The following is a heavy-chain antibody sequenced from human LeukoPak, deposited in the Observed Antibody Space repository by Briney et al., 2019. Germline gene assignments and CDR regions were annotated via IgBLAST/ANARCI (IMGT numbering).Heavy chain of an antibody. V-gene: IGHV4-59*01. D-gene: IGHD3-3*01. CDR2: FQYGGNS. CDR1: GSSITAFY. J-gene: IGHJ6*03. Sequence: SETLSLTCNVSGSSITAFYWSWIRQSPGKGLEWIGSFQYGGNSKYNPSLKSRVAMSVDTSKRQLSLRLTSVTAADTAVYYSQVGDFWSGPPHYYMDVWGTGTTVTVSS. CDR3: QVGDFWSGPPHYYMDV.